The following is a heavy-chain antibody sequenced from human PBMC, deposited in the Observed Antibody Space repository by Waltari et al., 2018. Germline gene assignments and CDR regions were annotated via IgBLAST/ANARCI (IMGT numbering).Heavy chain of an antibody. CDR1: GGSFSGYY. Sequence: QVQLQQWGAGLLKPSETLSLTCAVYGGSFSGYYWSWIRQPPGKGLEWIGEINHSGSTNYNPSLKSRVTISVDTSKNQFSLKLSFVTAADTAVYYCARARYSSGWSFDYWGQGTLVTVSS. J-gene: IGHJ4*02. D-gene: IGHD6-19*01. CDR3: ARARYSSGWSFDY. V-gene: IGHV4-34*01. CDR2: INHSGST.